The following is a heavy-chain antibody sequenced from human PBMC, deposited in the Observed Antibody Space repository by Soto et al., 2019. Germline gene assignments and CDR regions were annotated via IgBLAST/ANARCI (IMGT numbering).Heavy chain of an antibody. CDR1: GYNFAGYW. J-gene: IGHJ4*02. CDR2: IYPSDSDT. V-gene: IGHV5-51*01. Sequence: GESLKIFCKGFGYNFAGYWIAWVRQMPGKGLELMGIIYPSDSDTRYRPSFQGQVTISADKSISSAYLQWSSLRASDTAMYYCARGGVSTRTFDYWGQGTPVTVSS. CDR3: ARGGVSTRTFDY. D-gene: IGHD3-3*01.